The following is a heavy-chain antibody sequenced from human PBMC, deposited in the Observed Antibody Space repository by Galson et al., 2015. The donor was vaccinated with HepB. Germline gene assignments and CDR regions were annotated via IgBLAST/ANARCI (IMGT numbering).Heavy chain of an antibody. CDR1: GYTFTDYY. CDR3: ARGGELYYDNSAIDV. CDR2: INPNSGGT. V-gene: IGHV1-2*05. J-gene: IGHJ6*02. Sequence: SVKVSCKASGYTFTDYYIHWVRQAPGQGLEWMGRINPNSGGTNYAQKFQGRVTMTRDTSISTAYMQLSSLRFDDTVVYYCARGGELYYDNSAIDVWGQGTTVTVSS. D-gene: IGHD3-22*01.